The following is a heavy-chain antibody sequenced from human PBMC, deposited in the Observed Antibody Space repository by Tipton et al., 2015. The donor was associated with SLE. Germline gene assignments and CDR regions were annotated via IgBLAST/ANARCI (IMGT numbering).Heavy chain of an antibody. Sequence: PGLVKPSETLSLTCTVSDGSISSYYWSWIRQPPGKGLEWIGYIYTSGSTNYSPSLKSRVTISVDTSKNQFSLKLSSVTAADTAVYYCARDRRLIAAPSFWWYFDLWGRGTLVTVSS. CDR3: ARDRRLIAAPSFWWYFDL. J-gene: IGHJ2*01. D-gene: IGHD6-13*01. V-gene: IGHV4-4*08. CDR1: DGSISSYY. CDR2: IYTSGST.